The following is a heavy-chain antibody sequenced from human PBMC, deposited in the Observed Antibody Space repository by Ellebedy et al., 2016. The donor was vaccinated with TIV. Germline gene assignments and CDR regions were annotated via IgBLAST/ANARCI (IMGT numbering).Heavy chain of an antibody. J-gene: IGHJ4*02. CDR3: ARGTSDILTGYYAFDY. V-gene: IGHV4-59*13. D-gene: IGHD3-9*01. CDR2: IYYSGST. CDR1: GGSISSYY. Sequence: SETLSLXCTVSGGSISSYYWSWIRQPPGKGLEWIGYIYYSGSTNYNPSLKSRVTISVDTSKNQFSLKLSSVTAADTAVYYCARGTSDILTGYYAFDYWGQGTLVTVSS.